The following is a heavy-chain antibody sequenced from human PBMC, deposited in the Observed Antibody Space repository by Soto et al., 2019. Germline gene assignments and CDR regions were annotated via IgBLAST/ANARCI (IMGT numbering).Heavy chain of an antibody. CDR2: VYSSGGT. CDR3: ARGQRFSDWFDP. CDR1: GGSMTSYY. D-gene: IGHD3-3*01. V-gene: IGHV4-4*07. Sequence: SETLSLTCTVSGGSMTSYYWTWIRQPPGKGLEWIGRVYSSGGTHYNPSLKSRVTISLDTSKNQFSLRLLSVTDADTAVYFCARGQRFSDWFDPWGQGTLVTVSS. J-gene: IGHJ5*02.